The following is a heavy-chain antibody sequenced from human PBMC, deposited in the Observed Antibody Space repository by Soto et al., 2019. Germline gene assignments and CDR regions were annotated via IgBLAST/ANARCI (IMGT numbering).Heavy chain of an antibody. CDR1: GFTFSNYA. V-gene: IGHV3-23*01. CDR3: AKWAYGDYPGWADS. CDR2: ISGSGSST. D-gene: IGHD4-17*01. Sequence: LRLSCVVSGFTFSNYAMSWVRQAPGKGLEWVSVISGSGSSTHYADSLRGRFTTSRDNSEKTMYLQMNGLRAEDTAVYCCAKWAYGDYPGWADSWGQGTLVTVSS. J-gene: IGHJ4*02.